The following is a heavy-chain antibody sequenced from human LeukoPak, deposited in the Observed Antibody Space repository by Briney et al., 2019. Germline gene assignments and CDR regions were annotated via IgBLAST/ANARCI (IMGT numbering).Heavy chain of an antibody. D-gene: IGHD6-19*01. Sequence: PSETLSLTCAVSGGSISSSNWWSWVRQPPGKGLEWIGEIYHSGSTNYNPSLKSRVTISVDKSKNQFSLKLSSVTATDTAVYYCAREDGSGWSTWFDPWGQGTLVTVSS. CDR3: AREDGSGWSTWFDP. CDR2: IYHSGST. J-gene: IGHJ5*02. CDR1: GGSISSSNW. V-gene: IGHV4-4*02.